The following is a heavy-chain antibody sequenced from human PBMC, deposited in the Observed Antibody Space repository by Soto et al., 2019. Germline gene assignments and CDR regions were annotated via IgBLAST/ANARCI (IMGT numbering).Heavy chain of an antibody. CDR3: ARGYSSSKFDP. CDR2: IIPNIGTT. Sequence: SVKVSCKASGYTFTSYGISWVRQAPGQGLEWMGGIIPNIGTTNYAQKFQGRVTITADKSTSTAYMELSSLRSEDTAVYYCARGYSSSKFDPWGQGTLVTVSS. J-gene: IGHJ5*02. CDR1: GYTFTSYG. V-gene: IGHV1-69*06. D-gene: IGHD6-6*01.